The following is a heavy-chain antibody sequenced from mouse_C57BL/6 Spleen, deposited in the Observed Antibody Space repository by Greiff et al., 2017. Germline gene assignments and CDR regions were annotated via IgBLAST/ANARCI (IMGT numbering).Heavy chain of an antibody. J-gene: IGHJ2*01. CDR3: ARTGLGQYYFDY. Sequence: QVQLQQSGPELVKPGASVKISCKASGYAFSSSWMNWVKQRPGKGLEWIGRIYPGDGDTNYNGKFKGKATLTADKSSSTAYMQLSSLTSEDSAVYFCARTGLGQYYFDYWGQGTTLTVSS. CDR2: IYPGDGDT. D-gene: IGHD3-3*01. V-gene: IGHV1-82*01. CDR1: GYAFSSSW.